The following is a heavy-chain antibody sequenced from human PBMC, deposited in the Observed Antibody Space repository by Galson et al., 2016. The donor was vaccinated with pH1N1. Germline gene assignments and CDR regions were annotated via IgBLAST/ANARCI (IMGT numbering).Heavy chain of an antibody. CDR1: GYTFTSDF. V-gene: IGHV1-46*01. CDR2: LNPTGGSR. CDR3: ARARESSGYYLGSDAFDI. D-gene: IGHD3-22*01. J-gene: IGHJ3*02. Sequence: SVKVSCKASGYTFTSDFMHWVRQAPGQGLEWMGMLNPTGGSRIYAQKFQGRVTMTRDTSTSTVYMELSSLRSEDTAVYYCARARESSGYYLGSDAFDIWGQGATVTVSS.